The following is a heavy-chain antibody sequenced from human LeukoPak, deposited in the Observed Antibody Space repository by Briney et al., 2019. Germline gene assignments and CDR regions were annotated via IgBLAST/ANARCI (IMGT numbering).Heavy chain of an antibody. Sequence: ASVKVSCKASGYTFTSYGISWVRQAPGQGLEWMGWISAYNGNTNYAQKFQGRVTMTRDTSISTAYMELSRLRSDDTAVYYCAREGHIAAAGFDYWGQGTLVTVSS. D-gene: IGHD6-13*01. CDR2: ISAYNGNT. V-gene: IGHV1-18*01. J-gene: IGHJ4*02. CDR1: GYTFTSYG. CDR3: AREGHIAAAGFDY.